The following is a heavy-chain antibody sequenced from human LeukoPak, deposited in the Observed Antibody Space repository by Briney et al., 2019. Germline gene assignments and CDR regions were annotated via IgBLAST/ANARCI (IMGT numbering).Heavy chain of an antibody. D-gene: IGHD3-22*01. CDR2: ISDSGGST. CDR1: GITLSNYG. CDR3: AKRGVVIRVILVGFHKEAYYFDS. J-gene: IGHJ4*02. V-gene: IGHV3-23*01. Sequence: GGSLRLSCAVSGITLSNYGMSRVRQAPSKGPERLAGISDSGGSTNYADSVKARFTTPRDNPKNTLYLQMNSLRAEDTAVYFCAKRGVVIRVILVGFHKEAYYFDSWGQGALVTVSS.